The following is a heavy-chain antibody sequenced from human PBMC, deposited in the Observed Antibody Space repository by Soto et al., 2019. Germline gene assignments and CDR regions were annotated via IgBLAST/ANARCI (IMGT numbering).Heavy chain of an antibody. Sequence: SVKVSCKASGFTFTSSAMQWVRQARGQRLEWIGWIVVGSGNTNYAQKFQERVSITRDMSTRTAYMELSSLRSEDTAVYYCARDLRMTIFGVVSYGMDVWGQGTTVTVSS. CDR3: ARDLRMTIFGVVSYGMDV. J-gene: IGHJ6*02. CDR2: IVVGSGNT. CDR1: GFTFTSSA. D-gene: IGHD3-3*01. V-gene: IGHV1-58*02.